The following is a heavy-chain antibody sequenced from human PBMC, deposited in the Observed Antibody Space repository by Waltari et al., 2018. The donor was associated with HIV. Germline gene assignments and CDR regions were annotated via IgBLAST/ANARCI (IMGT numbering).Heavy chain of an antibody. CDR2: IFYSGIT. J-gene: IGHJ6*02. V-gene: IGHV4-59*08. CDR3: VRHELSGYYKIYYYGMDV. D-gene: IGHD3-3*01. Sequence: QVQLQESGPGLVKPSGTLSLTCNVSGGSISTYYWNWIRQPPGKGLEWIGNIFYSGITNYNPSLKSRVTISLDTAKNQISLKLTSMSAADTAVYYCVRHELSGYYKIYYYGMDVWGQGTTVTVSS. CDR1: GGSISTYY.